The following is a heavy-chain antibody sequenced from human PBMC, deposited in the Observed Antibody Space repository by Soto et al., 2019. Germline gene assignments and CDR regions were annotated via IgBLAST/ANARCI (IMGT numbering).Heavy chain of an antibody. D-gene: IGHD5-18*01. V-gene: IGHV4-39*01. CDR3: ARGNTYYFYGMDV. J-gene: IGHJ6*02. CDR2: IYYSGST. Sequence: PPVKGLEWIGNIYYSGSTYYNPSLKSRVTISVDTSKNLFSLGLGSVTAADSAVYHCARGNTYYFYGMDVWGQGTTVTVSS.